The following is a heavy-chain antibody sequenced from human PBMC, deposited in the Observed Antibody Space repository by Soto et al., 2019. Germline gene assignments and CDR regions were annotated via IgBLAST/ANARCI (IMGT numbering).Heavy chain of an antibody. D-gene: IGHD3-10*01. V-gene: IGHV1-46*01. J-gene: IGHJ3*02. CDR2: IDTRGGST. Sequence: QVQLVQSGAEVKKPGASANISCKASGYTFTRYNIHWVRQAPGQGLEGMGIIDTRGGSTDYTQRFQGRVTMTRDTSTGTVYMELSSLGSEDAAGYYCARDLPRDLVRGSFDIWGQGTMVTVSS. CDR1: GYTFTRYN. CDR3: ARDLPRDLVRGSFDI.